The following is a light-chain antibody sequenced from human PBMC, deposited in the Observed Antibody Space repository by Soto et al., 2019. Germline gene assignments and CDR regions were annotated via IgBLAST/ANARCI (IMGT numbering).Light chain of an antibody. J-gene: IGLJ2*01. CDR2: DDR. CDR3: QVWNSADDHVL. V-gene: IGLV3-21*02. CDR1: NIGSKR. Sequence: SYELTQPPSVSVAPGQTATVTGWGNNIGSKRVHWYQQQPGQAPVEVVYDDRGRPSGIPERFSGSNSGHTATLTISRVEAGDEADYYCQVWNSADDHVLFGGGTKLTVL.